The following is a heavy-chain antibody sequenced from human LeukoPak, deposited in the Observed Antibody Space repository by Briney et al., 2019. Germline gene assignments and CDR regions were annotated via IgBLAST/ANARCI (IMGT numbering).Heavy chain of an antibody. D-gene: IGHD6-19*01. J-gene: IGHJ4*02. CDR3: ARWDSSAWYYDY. Sequence: SETLSLTCTVSGGSISGYYWSWIRQPPGKGLEWIAYIYYSGSTNYNPSLKSRVTISVDTSKNQISLRLSSVTAADTAVYYCARWDSSAWYYDYWGQGTLVTVSS. V-gene: IGHV4-59*08. CDR2: IYYSGST. CDR1: GGSISGYY.